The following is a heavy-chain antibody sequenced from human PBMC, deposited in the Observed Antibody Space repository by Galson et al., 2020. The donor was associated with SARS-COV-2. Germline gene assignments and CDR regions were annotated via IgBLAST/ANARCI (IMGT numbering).Heavy chain of an antibody. V-gene: IGHV3-11*04. CDR3: ARDLWMRDWFDP. CDR2: ISSSGSTK. Sequence: LSLTCAASGFTFSDNYMSWIRQAPGKGLEWVSYISSSGSTKFYADSVKGRFTISRDNAKNSLYLQMNSLRAEDTAVYYCARDLWMRDWFDPWGQGTLVTVSS. J-gene: IGHJ5*02. D-gene: IGHD3-3*01. CDR1: GFTFSDNY.